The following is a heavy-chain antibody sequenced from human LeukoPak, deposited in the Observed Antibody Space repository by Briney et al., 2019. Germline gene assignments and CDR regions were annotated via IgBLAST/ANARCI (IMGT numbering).Heavy chain of an antibody. V-gene: IGHV1-69*13. J-gene: IGHJ4*02. CDR2: IIPIFGTA. Sequence: SVKVSCKASGGTFSSYAISWVRQAPGQGLEWMGGIIPIFGTANYAQKFQGRVTITADESTSTAYMELSSLRSEDTAVYYCARVGGGATLLYFDYWGQGTLVTVSS. CDR3: ARVGGGATLLYFDY. CDR1: GGTFSSYA. D-gene: IGHD1-26*01.